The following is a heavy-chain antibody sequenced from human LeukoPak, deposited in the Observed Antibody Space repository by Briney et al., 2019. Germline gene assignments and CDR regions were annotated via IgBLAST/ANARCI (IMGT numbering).Heavy chain of an antibody. CDR1: GFILSDYW. CDR2: INSDGRNT. D-gene: IGHD2/OR15-2a*01. J-gene: IGHJ4*02. Sequence: PGGSLRLSCAASGFILSDYWMHWVRQVPGKGLVWVSRINSDGRNTPYADSVKGRFTISRDNAKKTVFLQMNSLRVEDTAVYYCARGSTTGWPDYFDYWGQGILVTVSS. CDR3: ARGSTTGWPDYFDY. V-gene: IGHV3-74*01.